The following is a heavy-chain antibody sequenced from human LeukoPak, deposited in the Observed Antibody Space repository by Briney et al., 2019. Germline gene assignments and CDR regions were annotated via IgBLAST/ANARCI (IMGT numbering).Heavy chain of an antibody. CDR3: AIKGIHGNPFDY. CDR1: AYTFSDYY. V-gene: IGHV1-2*02. Sequence: EASVEVSCKSSAYTFSDYYVHWVRQAPGQGLEWMGWFHPSSGGAGYAQKFQGRVIMTRDTSISTAYMQLTRLTSDDTAAYYCAIKGIHGNPFDYWGQGTLVTVSS. D-gene: IGHD5-24*01. J-gene: IGHJ4*02. CDR2: FHPSSGGA.